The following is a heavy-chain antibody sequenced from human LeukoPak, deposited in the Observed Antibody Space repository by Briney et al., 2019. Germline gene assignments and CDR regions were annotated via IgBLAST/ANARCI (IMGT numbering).Heavy chain of an antibody. D-gene: IGHD5-18*01. CDR2: ISSSSSYI. CDR1: GFTFSSYS. CDR3: ARDLGGYSYPSDY. Sequence: GGSLRLSCAASGFTFSSYSMNWVRQAPGKGLGWVSSISSSSSYIYYADSVKGRFTISRDNAKNSLYLQMNSLRAEDTAVYYCARDLGGYSYPSDYWGQGTLVTVSS. J-gene: IGHJ4*02. V-gene: IGHV3-21*01.